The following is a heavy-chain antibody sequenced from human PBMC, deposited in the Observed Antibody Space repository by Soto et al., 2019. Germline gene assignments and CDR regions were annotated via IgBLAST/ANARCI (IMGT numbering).Heavy chain of an antibody. Sequence: QVQLVESGGGVVQPGRSLRLSCAASGFTFSIYSMHWVRQAPGKGLEWVALISSDGSNKYYADSVKGRFTISRDNSKNTLYLQMNSLKPEDTALYYCAREGREWFGEFLPDSPFDYWGQGTVVTVSS. CDR2: ISSDGSNK. CDR3: AREGREWFGEFLPDSPFDY. J-gene: IGHJ4*02. CDR1: GFTFSIYS. D-gene: IGHD3-10*01. V-gene: IGHV3-30*04.